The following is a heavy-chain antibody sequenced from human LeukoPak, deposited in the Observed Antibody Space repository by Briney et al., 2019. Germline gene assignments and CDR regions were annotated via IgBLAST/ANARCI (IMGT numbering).Heavy chain of an antibody. CDR2: IYYSGST. Sequence: KSSETLSLTCTVSGGSISSSSYYWGWIRQPPGKGLEWIGSIYYSGSTYYNPPLKTRVTISVDTSKNQFSLKLSSVTAADTAVYYCAVFRDIGVVTNWGQGTLVTVSS. V-gene: IGHV4-39*01. D-gene: IGHD2-15*01. J-gene: IGHJ4*02. CDR3: AVFRDIGVVTN. CDR1: GGSISSSSYY.